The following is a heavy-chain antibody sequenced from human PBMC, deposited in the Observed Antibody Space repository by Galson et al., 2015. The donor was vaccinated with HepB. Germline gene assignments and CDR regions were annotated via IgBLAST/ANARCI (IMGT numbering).Heavy chain of an antibody. CDR2: IRGDTGVT. CDR3: ARDSMSGSFGS. D-gene: IGHD3-10*01. V-gene: IGHV3-11*05. J-gene: IGHJ5*02. CDR1: GFTFSEHS. Sequence: SLRLSCAASGFTFSEHSMSWIRQVPGKGLEWVAYIRGDTGVTHYADSVKGRFTISRDNAKNSLYLQMNSLRAEDTAVYYCARDSMSGSFGSWGQGSLVTVSS.